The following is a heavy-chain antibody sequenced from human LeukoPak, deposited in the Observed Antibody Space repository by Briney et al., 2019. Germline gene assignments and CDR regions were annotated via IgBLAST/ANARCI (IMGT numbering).Heavy chain of an antibody. D-gene: IGHD2-21*01. V-gene: IGHV1-2*02. CDR1: GSTFTGYY. Sequence: ASVKVSCKASGSTFTGYYMHWVRQAPGQGLEWMGWINPNSGGTNYAQKFQGRVTMTRDTSISTAYMELSRLRSEDTAVYYCAADSRYCDGDCYDYWGQGTLVTVSS. CDR2: INPNSGGT. CDR3: AADSRYCDGDCYDY. J-gene: IGHJ4*02.